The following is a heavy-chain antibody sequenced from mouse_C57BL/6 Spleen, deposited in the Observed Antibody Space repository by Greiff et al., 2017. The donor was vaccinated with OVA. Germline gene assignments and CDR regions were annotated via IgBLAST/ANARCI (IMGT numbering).Heavy chain of an antibody. CDR2: IYPSDSET. CDR3: ARKGGPYFEV. CDR1: GYTFTSYW. V-gene: IGHV1-61*01. Sequence: VQLQQPGAELVRPGSSVKLSCKASGYTFTSYWMDWVKQRPGQGLEWIGNIYPSDSETHYNQKFKDKATLTVDKSSSTAYMQLSSLTSEDSAGYYCARKGGPYFEVWGTGTTGTVSS. J-gene: IGHJ1*03.